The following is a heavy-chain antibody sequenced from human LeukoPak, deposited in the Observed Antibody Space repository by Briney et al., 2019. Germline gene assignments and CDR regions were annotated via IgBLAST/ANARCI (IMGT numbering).Heavy chain of an antibody. Sequence: ASVKVSCKVSGYTLTELSMHWVRQAPGKGLEWMGGFDPEDGETIYAQKFQGRVTMTEDTSTDTAYMELSSLRSEDTAVYYCARVSLDWNYRSLYYYYGMDVWGQGTTVTASS. CDR2: FDPEDGET. D-gene: IGHD1-7*01. CDR1: GYTLTELS. V-gene: IGHV1-24*01. J-gene: IGHJ6*02. CDR3: ARVSLDWNYRSLYYYYGMDV.